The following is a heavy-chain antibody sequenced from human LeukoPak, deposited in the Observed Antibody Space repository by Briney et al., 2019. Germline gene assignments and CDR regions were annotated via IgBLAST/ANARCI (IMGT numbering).Heavy chain of an antibody. V-gene: IGHV3-7*04. Sequence: GGSLRLSCAASGFTFSSYWMSWVRQAPGKGLEWVANIKQDGSEKYYVDSVKGRFTISRDNAENSLYLQMNSLRAEDTAVYYCARGTIAAAGYYYFDYWGQGTQVTVSS. CDR1: GFTFSSYW. CDR3: ARGTIAAAGYYYFDY. J-gene: IGHJ4*02. D-gene: IGHD6-13*01. CDR2: IKQDGSEK.